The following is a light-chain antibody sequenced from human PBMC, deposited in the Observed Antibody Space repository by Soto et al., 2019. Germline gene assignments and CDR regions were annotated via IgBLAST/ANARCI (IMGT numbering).Light chain of an antibody. CDR3: MQGTDWPYT. CDR2: KVS. CDR1: QSLVHSDGNTH. Sequence: DVVMTQSPLSLPVTLGQPASISCRSTQSLVHSDGNTHLNWFQQRPGQSPRRLICKVSNRESGVPDRFSGSASGTDFTLKISRVEAEDVGVYYCMQGTDWPYTFGQATKLDIK. J-gene: IGKJ2*01. V-gene: IGKV2-30*02.